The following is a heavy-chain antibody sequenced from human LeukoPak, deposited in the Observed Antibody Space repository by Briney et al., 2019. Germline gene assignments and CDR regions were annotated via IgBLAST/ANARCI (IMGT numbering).Heavy chain of an antibody. V-gene: IGHV4-31*03. D-gene: IGHD6-6*01. CDR3: ARGNEYSRDAFDI. CDR1: GGSISSGGYF. Sequence: SQTLTLTCTVSGGSISSGGYFWRWIRQHPGKGLEWIGYIYYSGSTYYNPSLKSRVTISVDTSKNQFSLKLSSVTAADTAVYYSARGNEYSRDAFDIWGQGTMVTVSS. J-gene: IGHJ3*02. CDR2: IYYSGST.